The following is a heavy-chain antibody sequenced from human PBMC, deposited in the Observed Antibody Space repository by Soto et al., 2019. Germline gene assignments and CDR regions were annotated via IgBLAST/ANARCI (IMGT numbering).Heavy chain of an antibody. Sequence: ASVKVSCKASGYTFTGYYMHWVRQAPGQGLEWMGWINPNSGGTNYAQKFQGRVTMTRDTSISTAYMELSRLISDDTAVYYGAREGMIEYSSSYYYYYGMDVWGQGTTVTV. J-gene: IGHJ6*02. CDR2: INPNSGGT. CDR1: GYTFTGYY. CDR3: AREGMIEYSSSYYYYYGMDV. D-gene: IGHD6-6*01. V-gene: IGHV1-2*02.